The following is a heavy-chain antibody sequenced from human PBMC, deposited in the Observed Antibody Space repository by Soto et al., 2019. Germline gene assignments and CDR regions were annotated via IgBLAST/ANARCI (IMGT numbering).Heavy chain of an antibody. V-gene: IGHV1-69*13. Sequence: SVKVSCKASGGTFSSYAISWVRQAPGQGLEWMGGIIPIFGTANYAQKFQGRVTITADESTSTAYMELSSLRSEDTAVYYCARSRDIVLVPAATATIHYYYYYGMDVWGQ. CDR2: IIPIFGTA. CDR1: GGTFSSYA. CDR3: ARSRDIVLVPAATATIHYYYYYGMDV. J-gene: IGHJ6*02. D-gene: IGHD2-2*01.